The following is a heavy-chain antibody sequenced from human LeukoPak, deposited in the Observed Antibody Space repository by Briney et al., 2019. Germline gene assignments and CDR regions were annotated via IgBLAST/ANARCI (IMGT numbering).Heavy chain of an antibody. CDR3: AKRGVVIRVFLVGFHKEAYYFDS. Sequence: PVGSLRVSCAVSGITLSNYGMSWVRQAPGKGLEWVAGLSGSGGGTNYADSVQGRFTISRDNPKNTLYLQMNSLRAEDTAVYFCAKRGVVIRVFLVGFHKEAYYFDSWGQGALVTVSS. CDR1: GITLSNYG. V-gene: IGHV3-23*01. CDR2: LSGSGGGT. D-gene: IGHD3-10*01. J-gene: IGHJ4*02.